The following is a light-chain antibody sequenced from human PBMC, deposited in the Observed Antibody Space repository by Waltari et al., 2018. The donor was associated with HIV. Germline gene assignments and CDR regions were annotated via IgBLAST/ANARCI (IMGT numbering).Light chain of an antibody. Sequence: QSVLTQPPSVSGAPGQGVTISCSGNSSNIGAGFDVHWYQHLPPTAPKLLISGYLNRPSGVPDRFSGSKSGTSASLAINGLQAADEGEYYCQSYDDSLSVCVFGGGATLTVL. J-gene: IGLJ3*02. CDR1: SSNIGAGFD. CDR3: QSYDDSLSVCV. CDR2: GYL. V-gene: IGLV1-40*01.